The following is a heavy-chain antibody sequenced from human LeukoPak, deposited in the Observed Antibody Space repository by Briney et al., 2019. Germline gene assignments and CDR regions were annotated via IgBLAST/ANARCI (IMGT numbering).Heavy chain of an antibody. CDR2: IDPSDSYT. CDR3: ARAYSSSWHFDY. CDR1: GYSFTSYW. J-gene: IGHJ4*02. Sequence: GESLKISCKGSGYSFTSYWINWVRQMPGKGLEWMGRIDPSDSYTNHSPSFQGHVTISADKSISTAYLQWSSLKASDPAMYYCARAYSSSWHFDYWGQGTLVTVSS. D-gene: IGHD6-13*01. V-gene: IGHV5-10-1*01.